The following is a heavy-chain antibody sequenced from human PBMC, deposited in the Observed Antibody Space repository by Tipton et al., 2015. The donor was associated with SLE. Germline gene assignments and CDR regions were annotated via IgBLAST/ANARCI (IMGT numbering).Heavy chain of an antibody. D-gene: IGHD1/OR15-1a*01. J-gene: IGHJ4*02. CDR2: IFSGVGT. V-gene: IGHV3-23*03. Sequence: SLRLSCAASGFPFSNYAMTWVRQAPGKGLEWVSVIFSGVGTYYAESVKGRFTISRDKSKNTVYLQMNSLRAEDTAVYYCATDITATYRVDYWGQGTPVTVSS. CDR1: GFPFSNYA. CDR3: ATDITATYRVDY.